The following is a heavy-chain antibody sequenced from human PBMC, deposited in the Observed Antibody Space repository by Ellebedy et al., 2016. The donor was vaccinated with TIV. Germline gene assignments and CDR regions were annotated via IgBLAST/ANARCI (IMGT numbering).Heavy chain of an antibody. V-gene: IGHV3-48*04. CDR3: ARAWGYSGLLDY. J-gene: IGHJ4*02. CDR1: GFTFSSYS. Sequence: GGSLRLXXAASGFTFSSYSMNWVRQAPGKGLEWVSYISSSSSSMYYTDSVKGRFTVSRDDAENSLDLQMDRLRVDDTATYYCARAWGYSGLLDYWGQGTLVAVSS. D-gene: IGHD5-12*01. CDR2: ISSSSSSM.